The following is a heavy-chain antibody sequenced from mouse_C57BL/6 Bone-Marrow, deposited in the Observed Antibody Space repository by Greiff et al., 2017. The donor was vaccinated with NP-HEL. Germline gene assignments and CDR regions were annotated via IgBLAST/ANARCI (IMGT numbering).Heavy chain of an antibody. CDR2: IRNKANNHAT. CDR3: TGGSVYWYFDV. D-gene: IGHD1-1*01. V-gene: IGHV6-6*01. J-gene: IGHJ1*03. Sequence: EVQRVESGGGLVQPGGSMKLSCAASGFTFSDAWMDWVRQSPEKGLEWVAEIRNKANNHATYYAESVKGRFTISRDDSKSSVYLQMNSLRAEDTGIYYCTGGSVYWYFDVWGTGTTVTVSS. CDR1: GFTFSDAW.